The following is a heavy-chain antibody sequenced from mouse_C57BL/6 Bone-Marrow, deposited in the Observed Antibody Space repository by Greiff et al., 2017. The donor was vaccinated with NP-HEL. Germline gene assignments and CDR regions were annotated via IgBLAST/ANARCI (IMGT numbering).Heavy chain of an antibody. CDR2: IYPGGGYT. CDR1: GYTFTNYW. Sequence: QVQLKQSGAELVRPGPSVKMSCKASGYTFTNYWIGWAKQRPGHGLEWIGDIYPGGGYTNYNEKFKGKATLTADKSSSTAYMQFSSLTSEDSAIYYCARKQAYRCYFGYWGQGTTLTVSA. J-gene: IGHJ2*01. V-gene: IGHV1-63*01. D-gene: IGHD3-2*02. CDR3: ARKQAYRCYFGY.